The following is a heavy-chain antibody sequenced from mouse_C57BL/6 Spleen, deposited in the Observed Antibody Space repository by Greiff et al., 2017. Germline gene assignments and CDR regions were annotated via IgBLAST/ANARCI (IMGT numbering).Heavy chain of an antibody. CDR3: AREGDYEGFDY. V-gene: IGHV1-80*01. D-gene: IGHD2-4*01. CDR1: GYAFSSYW. J-gene: IGHJ2*01. Sequence: VQLQESGAELVKPGASVKISCKASGYAFSSYWMNWVKQRPGKGLEWIGQIYPGDGDTNYNGKFKGKATLTADKSSSTAYMQLSSLTSEDSAVYFCAREGDYEGFDYWGQGTTLTVSS. CDR2: IYPGDGDT.